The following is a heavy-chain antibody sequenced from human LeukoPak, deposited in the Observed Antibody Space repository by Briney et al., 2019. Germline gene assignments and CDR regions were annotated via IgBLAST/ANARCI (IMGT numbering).Heavy chain of an antibody. V-gene: IGHV4-39*07. J-gene: IGHJ4*02. CDR1: GGSISSSSYY. D-gene: IGHD2-15*01. CDR2: IYYSGST. Sequence: SETLSLTCTVSGGSISSSSYYWGWIRQPPGKGLEWIGSIYYSGSTYYNPSLKSRVTISVDTSKNQFSLKLSSVTAADTAVYYCARVGYCSGGSCYWSDYWGQGTLVTVSS. CDR3: ARVGYCSGGSCYWSDY.